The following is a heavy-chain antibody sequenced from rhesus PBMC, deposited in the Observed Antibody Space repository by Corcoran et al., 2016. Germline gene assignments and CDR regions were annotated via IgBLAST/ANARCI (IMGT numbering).Heavy chain of an antibody. D-gene: IGHD2-21*01. V-gene: IGHV4-160*01. J-gene: IGHJ6*01. Sequence: QVQLQESGPGLVKPSETLSLTCAVSGGSISSNYWSGIRQPPGKGLVWIGYIYGSSGTTYYNPSLKSRVAISTDPSKNQFSLKLSSVTAADTAVYYCAREDCTGSGCYAIYGLDSWGQGVVVTVSS. CDR1: GGSISSNY. CDR3: AREDCTGSGCYAIYGLDS. CDR2: IYGSSGTT.